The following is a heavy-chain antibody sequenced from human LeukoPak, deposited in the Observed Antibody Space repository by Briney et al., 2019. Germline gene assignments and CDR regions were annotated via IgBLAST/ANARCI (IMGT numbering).Heavy chain of an antibody. Sequence: KASETLSLTCTVSGGSISSNSYYWGWIRQPPGKGLEWIGYIYYSGTTNYNPSLKSRVTISVATSKNQFSLKLTSVTAADTAVYYCARGSRGNGYNYDYWGQGTLVTVSS. CDR3: ARGSRGNGYNYDY. V-gene: IGHV4-61*05. J-gene: IGHJ4*02. D-gene: IGHD5-24*01. CDR1: GGSISSNSYY. CDR2: IYYSGTT.